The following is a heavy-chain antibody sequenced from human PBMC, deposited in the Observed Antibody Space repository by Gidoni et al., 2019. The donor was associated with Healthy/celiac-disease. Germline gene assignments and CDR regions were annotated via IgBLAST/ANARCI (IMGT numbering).Heavy chain of an antibody. CDR1: AFSPSHARMG. CDR2: IFSNDEK. J-gene: IGHJ6*02. CDR3: ARIRCSSTSCYPYYYGMDV. V-gene: IGHV2-26*01. D-gene: IGHD2-2*01. Sequence: QVTLKESGPVLVTPTETLTLTCTASAFSPSHARMGVSWIRQHPGKALEWLAHIFSNDEKSYSTSLKSRLTISKDTSKSQVVLTMTNMDPVDTATYYCARIRCSSTSCYPYYYGMDVWGQGTTVTVSS.